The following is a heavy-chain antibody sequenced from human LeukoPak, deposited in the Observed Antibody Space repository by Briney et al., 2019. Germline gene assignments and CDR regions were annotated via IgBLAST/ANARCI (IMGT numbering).Heavy chain of an antibody. CDR3: ARDLARSLDY. Sequence: SGGSLRLSCAASGFTLSSYAMSWVRQAPGPGLEWVSAISGSGGSTYCADSVKGRFSISRDNSKSTLYLQMNSLRAEDTAVYYCARDLARSLDYWGQGTLVTVSS. V-gene: IGHV3-23*01. CDR2: ISGSGGST. J-gene: IGHJ4*02. CDR1: GFTLSSYA.